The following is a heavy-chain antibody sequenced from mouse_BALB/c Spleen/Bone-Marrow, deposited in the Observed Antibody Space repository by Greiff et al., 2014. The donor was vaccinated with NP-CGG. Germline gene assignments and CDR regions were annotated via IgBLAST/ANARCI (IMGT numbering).Heavy chain of an antibody. CDR1: GYNFTTYW. CDR2: IYPGDGDT. J-gene: IGHJ1*01. D-gene: IGHD1-2*01. CDR3: ARGDYGYHWYFDV. V-gene: IGHV1-87*01. Sequence: LEESGAELARPGASVELSCKASGYNFTTYWMQWVKQRPGQGLEWIGAIYPGDGDTRYTQKFKGKATLTADKSSSTAYMQLSDLASEDSAVYYCARGDYGYHWYFDVWGAGTTVTVSS.